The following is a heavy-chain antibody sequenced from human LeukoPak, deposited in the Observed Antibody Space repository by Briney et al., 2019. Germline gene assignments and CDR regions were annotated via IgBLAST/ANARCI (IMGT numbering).Heavy chain of an antibody. D-gene: IGHD3-10*02. Sequence: PGGSLRLSCKVAGFTFSASNMNWVRQAPGKGLEWVSYISSKGTYINYADSVKGRFTISRDNAKSSVYLQMTSLRAEDTAVYYCAKEACSRTNCIYYFMDVWGKGTTVTVSS. CDR1: GFTFSASN. J-gene: IGHJ6*03. CDR2: ISSKGTYI. V-gene: IGHV3-21*06. CDR3: AKEACSRTNCIYYFMDV.